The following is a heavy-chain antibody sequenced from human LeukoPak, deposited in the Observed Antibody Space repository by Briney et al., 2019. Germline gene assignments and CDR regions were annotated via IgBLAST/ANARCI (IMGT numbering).Heavy chain of an antibody. J-gene: IGHJ4*02. D-gene: IGHD3-10*01. Sequence: SETLSLTCAVSGGSISGSSYFWGWIRQPPGKGLEWIGSIYYSGNTYYNPSLKSRVTITVDTSKNQFSLKLSSVTAADTAVYYCARLKEGIDYWGQGTLVTVSS. V-gene: IGHV4-39*01. CDR2: IYYSGNT. CDR1: GGSISGSSYF. CDR3: ARLKEGIDY.